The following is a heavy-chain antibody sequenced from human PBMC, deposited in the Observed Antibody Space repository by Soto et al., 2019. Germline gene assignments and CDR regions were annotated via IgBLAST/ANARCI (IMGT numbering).Heavy chain of an antibody. CDR2: ISYDGSNK. V-gene: IGHV3-30-3*01. D-gene: IGHD2-21*02. J-gene: IGHJ5*02. Sequence: PGGSLRLSCAASGCTFSSYAMHWVRQAPGKGLEWVAVISYDGSNKYYADSVKGRFTISRDNSKNTLYLQMNSLRAEDTAVYYCAREKSIVVVTAIRVWFDPWGQGTLVTVSS. CDR3: AREKSIVVVTAIRVWFDP. CDR1: GCTFSSYA.